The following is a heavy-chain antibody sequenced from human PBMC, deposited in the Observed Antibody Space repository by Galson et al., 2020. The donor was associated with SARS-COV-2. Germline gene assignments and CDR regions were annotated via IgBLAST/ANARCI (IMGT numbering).Heavy chain of an antibody. CDR2: IYREGSST. V-gene: IGHV3-74*01. CDR3: ARGDMGNDYFDY. Sequence: PGGSLRLSCAVSGFTFSSYWMHWVRQAPGTGLVWVSRIYREGSSTSYADSVKGRFTISGDNAKHTLYLPMNRLRAEGTAVYYCARGDMGNDYFDYWGQGTLVTVSS. D-gene: IGHD7-27*01. J-gene: IGHJ4*02. CDR1: GFTFSSYW.